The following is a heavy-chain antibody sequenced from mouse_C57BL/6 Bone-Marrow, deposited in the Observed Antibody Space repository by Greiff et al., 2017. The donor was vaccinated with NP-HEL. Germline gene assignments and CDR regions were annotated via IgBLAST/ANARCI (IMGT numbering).Heavy chain of an antibody. CDR1: GYTFTDYY. D-gene: IGHD2-3*01. V-gene: IGHV1-26*01. J-gene: IGHJ4*01. CDR2: INPNNGGT. CDR3: AREGWFLYYAMDY. Sequence: EVQLQQSGPELVKPGASVKISCKASGYTFTDYYMNWVKQSHGKSLEWIGDINPNNGGTSYNQKFKGKATLTVDKSSSTAYMELRSLTSEDSAVYYCAREGWFLYYAMDYWGQGTSVTVSS.